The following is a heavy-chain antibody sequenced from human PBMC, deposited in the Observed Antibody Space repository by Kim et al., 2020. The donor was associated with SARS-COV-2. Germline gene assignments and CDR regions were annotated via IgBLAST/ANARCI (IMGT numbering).Heavy chain of an antibody. Sequence: GESLKISCKGSGYSFTSYWIGWVRQMPGKGLEWMGIIYPGDSDTRYSPSFQGQVTISADKSISTAYLQWSSLKASDTAMYYCARHESSSWPQKRFYYYGMEVWGQGTTVTVSS. D-gene: IGHD6-13*01. CDR2: IYPGDSDT. CDR1: GYSFTSYW. CDR3: ARHESSSWPQKRFYYYGMEV. J-gene: IGHJ6*02. V-gene: IGHV5-51*01.